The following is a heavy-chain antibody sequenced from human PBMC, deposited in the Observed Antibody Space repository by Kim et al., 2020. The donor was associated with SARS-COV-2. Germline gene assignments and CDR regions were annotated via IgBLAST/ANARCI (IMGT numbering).Heavy chain of an antibody. CDR1: GGSISNYY. CDR3: AGGFYYDDRRGGKQMYYFDS. Sequence: SETLSLTCIVSGGSISNYYWNWIRQSPDKGLEWMGFISYTGSTDYNPSPGGLVTISVDTSTNRSSLKLTPVPAPDTAMYYCAGGFYYDDRRGGKQMYYFDSWGQGALVSVSS. J-gene: IGHJ4*02. D-gene: IGHD3-16*01. V-gene: IGHV4-59*13. CDR2: ISYTGST.